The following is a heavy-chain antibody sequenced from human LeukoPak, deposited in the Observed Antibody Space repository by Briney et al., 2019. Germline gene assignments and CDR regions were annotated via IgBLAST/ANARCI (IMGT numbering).Heavy chain of an antibody. D-gene: IGHD3-22*01. Sequence: GSSLRLFCAPSGFTFDDYAMLCVRHARGKGVEGLSGISWNSGSIGYADSVKGRFTISRDNAKNSLYLKMNSLRAEDTALYYCAKDISDYYDSSGYYVYWGQGTLVSVSS. J-gene: IGHJ4*02. V-gene: IGHV3-9*01. CDR3: AKDISDYYDSSGYYVY. CDR2: ISWNSGSI. CDR1: GFTFDDYA.